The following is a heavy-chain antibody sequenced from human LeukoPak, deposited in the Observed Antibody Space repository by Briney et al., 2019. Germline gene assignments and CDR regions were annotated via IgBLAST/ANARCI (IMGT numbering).Heavy chain of an antibody. Sequence: GASVKVSCKASGYTFTSYDINWVRQATGQGLESMGWMNPNSGNTGYAQKFRGRVTMTRDTSISTAYMELSSLRSEDTAVYYCAKAGIVATMNADWFDPWGQGTLVTVSS. CDR2: MNPNSGNT. J-gene: IGHJ5*02. CDR3: AKAGIVATMNADWFDP. D-gene: IGHD5-12*01. V-gene: IGHV1-8*01. CDR1: GYTFTSYD.